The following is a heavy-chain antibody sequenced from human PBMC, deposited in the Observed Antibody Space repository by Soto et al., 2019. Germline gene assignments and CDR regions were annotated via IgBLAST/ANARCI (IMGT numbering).Heavy chain of an antibody. V-gene: IGHV3-23*05. CDR2: ISNSGSST. CDR1: GFPFRNFA. J-gene: IGHJ4*02. Sequence: EVQLLESGGDLVQPGGSLKLSCAASGFPFRNFAMAWVRQAPGKGLEWVSIISNSGSSTYHGDSVKGRFTTSRGNSKGTLSLHMRGVRIDDTAVYFCARADLLWDSFDLWGQGTLVTVSS. CDR3: ARADLLWDSFDL. D-gene: IGHD2-2*01.